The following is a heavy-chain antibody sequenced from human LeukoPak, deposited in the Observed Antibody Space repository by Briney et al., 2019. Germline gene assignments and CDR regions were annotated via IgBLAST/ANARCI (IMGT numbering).Heavy chain of an antibody. Sequence: PGQSLRLSCSASGFTFSDYPMHWVRQTPGKGLEYVSAISKNGDDTYYADSVKGRFTISRDNSKNTLYLQMSSLRTEDAAVFYCVQVGSNYYLNWGQGTLVIVSS. D-gene: IGHD4-11*01. CDR1: GFTFSDYP. V-gene: IGHV3-64D*06. CDR3: VQVGSNYYLN. CDR2: ISKNGDDT. J-gene: IGHJ4*02.